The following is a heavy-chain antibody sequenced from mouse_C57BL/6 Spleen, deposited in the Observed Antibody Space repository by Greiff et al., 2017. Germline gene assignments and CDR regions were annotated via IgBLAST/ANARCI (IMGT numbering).Heavy chain of an antibody. CDR3: AKSRYSKTLDY. V-gene: IGHV1-4*01. CDR1: GYTFTSYT. J-gene: IGHJ2*01. Sequence: QVQLQQSGAELARPGASVTMSCKASGYTFTSYTMHWVKQRPGQGLEWIGYINPSSGYTKYNQKFKDKATLTADKSSSTAYMQLSSLTSEDSAVYYGAKSRYSKTLDYWGKGTTLTGSS. D-gene: IGHD2-5*01. CDR2: INPSSGYT.